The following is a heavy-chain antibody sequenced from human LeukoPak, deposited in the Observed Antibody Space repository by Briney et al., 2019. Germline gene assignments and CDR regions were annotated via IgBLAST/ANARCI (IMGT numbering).Heavy chain of an antibody. CDR2: IYYSGST. Sequence: SETLSLTCTVSGGSISSGGYYWSWIRQHPGKGLEWIGYIYYSGSTYYNPSLKSRVTISVDTSKNQFSLKLSSVTAADTAVYYCARDGGYVIDYWGQGTLVTVSS. D-gene: IGHD3-16*01. J-gene: IGHJ4*02. V-gene: IGHV4-31*03. CDR1: GGSISSGGYY. CDR3: ARDGGYVIDY.